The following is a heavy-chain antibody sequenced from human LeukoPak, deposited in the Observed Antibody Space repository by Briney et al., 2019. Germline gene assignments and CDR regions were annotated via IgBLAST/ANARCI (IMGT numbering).Heavy chain of an antibody. CDR1: GFTFGDYA. V-gene: IGHV3-49*03. J-gene: IGHJ4*02. CDR2: IRSKAYGGTT. D-gene: IGHD6-6*01. Sequence: GRSLRLSCTASGFTFGDYAMSWFRQAPGKGLEWLGFIRSKAYGGTTEYAASVKGRFTISRDDSKSIAYLQMNSLKTEDTAVYYCTRVLVSPSPPASSPFDYWGQGTLVTVSS. CDR3: TRVLVSPSPPASSPFDY.